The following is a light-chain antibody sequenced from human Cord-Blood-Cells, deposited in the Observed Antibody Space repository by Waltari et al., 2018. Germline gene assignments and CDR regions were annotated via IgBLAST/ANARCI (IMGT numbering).Light chain of an antibody. CDR2: AAS. CDR3: QQSYSTLT. Sequence: DIQMTQSPSSLAASVGDRVTITCRASQSISSYLKLYQQKPGKAPKLLIDAASSLQSGVPSRFSGSGSGTDFTLTISSLQPEDFATYYCQQSYSTLTFGGGTKVEIK. J-gene: IGKJ4*01. CDR1: QSISSY. V-gene: IGKV1-39*01.